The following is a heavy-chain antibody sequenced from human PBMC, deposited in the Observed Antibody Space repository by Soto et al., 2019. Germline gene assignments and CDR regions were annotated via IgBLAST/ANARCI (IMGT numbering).Heavy chain of an antibody. CDR2: TNPGGST. Sequence: SETLSLTCAVYGVSFSGYYWSWIRQPPGKGLEWIGETNPGGSTNYNPSLKSRVTISVDTSKNQFSLKLSSVTAADTAVYYCARGLSFSGYYYYMDVWGKGTTVTVSS. V-gene: IGHV4-34*01. J-gene: IGHJ6*03. CDR3: ARGLSFSGYYYYMDV. D-gene: IGHD3-3*02. CDR1: GVSFSGYY.